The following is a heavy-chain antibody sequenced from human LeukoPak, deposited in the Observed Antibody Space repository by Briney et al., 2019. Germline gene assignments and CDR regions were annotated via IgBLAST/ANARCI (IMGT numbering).Heavy chain of an antibody. V-gene: IGHV3-23*01. Sequence: GGSLRLSCAASGFTFSNYAMSWVRQAPGKGLEWVSTISGSGGSTNYADSVKDRFTISRDNSKNTLYLQMNSLRAEDTAVYYCAKPLGQWYSSSSLINYYYYYMDVWGKGTTVTVSS. CDR3: AKPLGQWYSSSSLINYYYYYMDV. CDR1: GFTFSNYA. D-gene: IGHD6-6*01. J-gene: IGHJ6*03. CDR2: ISGSGGST.